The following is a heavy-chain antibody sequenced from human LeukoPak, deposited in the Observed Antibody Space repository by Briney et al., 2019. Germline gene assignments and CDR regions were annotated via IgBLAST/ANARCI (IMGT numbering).Heavy chain of an antibody. CDR2: INPNSGGT. Sequence: GASVKVSCEASGYTFTGYYMRWVRQAPGQGLEWMGWINPNSGGTNYAQKFQGRVTMTRDTSISTAYMELSRLRSDDTAVYYCARASGGSSGYYAYYYYYYMDVWGKGTTVTVSS. V-gene: IGHV1-2*02. D-gene: IGHD3-22*01. J-gene: IGHJ6*03. CDR1: GYTFTGYY. CDR3: ARASGGSSGYYAYYYYYYMDV.